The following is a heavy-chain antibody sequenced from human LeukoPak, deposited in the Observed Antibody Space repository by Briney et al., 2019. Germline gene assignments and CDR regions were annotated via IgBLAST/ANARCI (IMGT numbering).Heavy chain of an antibody. CDR3: ARVSSSGWRLDY. Sequence: SETLSLTCTVSGGSISSSSYYWSWIRQPAGKGLEWIGRIYTSGSTNYNPSLKSRVTMSVDTSKNQFSLKLSSVTAADTAVYYCARVSSSGWRLDYWGQGTLVTVSS. V-gene: IGHV4-61*02. D-gene: IGHD6-19*01. CDR1: GGSISSSSYY. J-gene: IGHJ4*02. CDR2: IYTSGST.